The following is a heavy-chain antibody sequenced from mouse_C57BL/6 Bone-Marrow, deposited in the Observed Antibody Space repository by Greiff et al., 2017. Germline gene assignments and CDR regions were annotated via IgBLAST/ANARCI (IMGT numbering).Heavy chain of an antibody. Sequence: ESGPGMVKPSQSLSITCTVTGYSITSGYDWHWIRHFPGNKLEWMGYISYSGRTNYNPSLQSRISITHVPSKNNFFLKLNAVTTEDTATYFCAREEYDGSWFAEWGQGTLVTGSA. CDR1: GYSITSGYD. D-gene: IGHD2-14*01. V-gene: IGHV3-1*01. J-gene: IGHJ3*01. CDR3: AREEYDGSWFAE. CDR2: ISYSGRT.